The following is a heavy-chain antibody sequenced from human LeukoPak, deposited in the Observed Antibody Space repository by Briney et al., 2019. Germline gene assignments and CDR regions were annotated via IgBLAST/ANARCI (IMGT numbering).Heavy chain of an antibody. CDR2: IYYSGST. J-gene: IGHJ6*03. Sequence: KPSETLSLTCTVSGGSISSYYWSWIRQPPGKGLEWIGYIYYSGSTNYNPSLKSRVTISVDTSKNQFSLKLSSVTAADTAVYYCARVEQPYYYYYYMDVWGKGTTVTVSS. CDR3: ARVEQPYYYYYYMDV. D-gene: IGHD6-13*01. CDR1: GGSISSYY. V-gene: IGHV4-59*12.